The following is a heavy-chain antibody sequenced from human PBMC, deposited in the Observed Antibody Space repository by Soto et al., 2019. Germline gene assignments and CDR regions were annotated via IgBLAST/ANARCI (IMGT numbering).Heavy chain of an antibody. Sequence: GGSLRLSCAASGFTFSNYDMHWVRQVPGKGLEWVSAIGTTGATYYLDSVKGRFTISRENARDSLYLQMNNLRAEDTAIYYCAGRFCGGGTCYPLDYWRQGTLVTVSS. V-gene: IGHV3-13*01. D-gene: IGHD2-15*01. CDR1: GFTFSNYD. J-gene: IGHJ4*02. CDR2: IGTTGAT. CDR3: AGRFCGGGTCYPLDY.